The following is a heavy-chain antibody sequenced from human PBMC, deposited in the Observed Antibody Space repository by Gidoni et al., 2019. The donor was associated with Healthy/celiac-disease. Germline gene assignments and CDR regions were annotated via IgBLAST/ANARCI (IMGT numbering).Heavy chain of an antibody. CDR2: ISSSSSYT. V-gene: IGHV3-11*05. D-gene: IGHD2-2*01. CDR1: GFTFSDYY. CDR3: ARGDGGDIVVVPAAPPDY. Sequence: QVQLVESGGGFVKPGGSLRLSCAASGFTFSDYYMSWIRQAPGKGLEWVSYISSSSSYTNYADSVKGRFTISRDNAKNSLYLQMNSLRAEDTAVYYCARGDGGDIVVVPAAPPDYWGQGTLVTVSS. J-gene: IGHJ4*02.